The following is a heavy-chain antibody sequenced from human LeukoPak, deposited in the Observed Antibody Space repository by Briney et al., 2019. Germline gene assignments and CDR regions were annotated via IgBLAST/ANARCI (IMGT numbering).Heavy chain of an antibody. V-gene: IGHV3-15*01. J-gene: IGHJ6*02. Sequence: PGGSLRLSCAASGFTFSNAWMSWVRQAPGKGLEWVGRIKSKTDGGTTDYAAPVKGRFTISRDDSKNTLYRQMNSLKTEDTAVYYCTTDRAVDTAMVVYYYGMDVWGQGTTVTVSS. CDR3: TTDRAVDTAMVVYYYGMDV. D-gene: IGHD5-18*01. CDR1: GFTFSNAW. CDR2: IKSKTDGGTT.